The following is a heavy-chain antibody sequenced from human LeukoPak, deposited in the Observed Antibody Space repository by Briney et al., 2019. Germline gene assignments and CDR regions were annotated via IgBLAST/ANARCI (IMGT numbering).Heavy chain of an antibody. CDR1: GASITGHY. CDR3: ARHLDGGIYFDF. J-gene: IGHJ4*02. Sequence: SETLSLTCTVSGASITGHYWSWIRQPPGKGLEWIGFIYYSGTTNYNPSLKSRVTISVDTSKNQFALTLSSVTAADTAVYYCARHLDGGIYFDFWGQGTLVTVSS. V-gene: IGHV4-59*08. D-gene: IGHD3-16*01. CDR2: IYYSGTT.